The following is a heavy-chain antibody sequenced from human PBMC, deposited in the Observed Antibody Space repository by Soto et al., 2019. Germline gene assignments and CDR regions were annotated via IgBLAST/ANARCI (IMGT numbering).Heavy chain of an antibody. CDR3: ARDPASEGQVDY. V-gene: IGHV1-69*01. D-gene: IGHD2-2*01. CDR2: IIPIFTTA. Sequence: QVQLVQSGAEVKKPGSSVKVSCKASGGTFSSYAISWVRQAPGQGLEWMGGIIPIFTTANYAQKFQGRVTITADESTSTAHMELSSLRSEDTAVYYCARDPASEGQVDYWGQGTLVTVSS. CDR1: GGTFSSYA. J-gene: IGHJ4*02.